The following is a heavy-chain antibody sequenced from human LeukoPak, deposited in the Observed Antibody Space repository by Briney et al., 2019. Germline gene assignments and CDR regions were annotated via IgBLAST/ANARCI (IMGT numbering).Heavy chain of an antibody. Sequence: GGSLRLSCAASGFTFSDYYMSWIRQAPGKGLEWVSYISGSSNYINYADSVKGRFTISRDNAKNSLYLQMNSLRAEDTAVYYCARAGSSSWYICDWGRGTLVTVSS. CDR3: ARAGSSSWYICD. D-gene: IGHD6-13*01. J-gene: IGHJ4*02. V-gene: IGHV3-11*06. CDR2: ISGSSNYI. CDR1: GFTFSDYY.